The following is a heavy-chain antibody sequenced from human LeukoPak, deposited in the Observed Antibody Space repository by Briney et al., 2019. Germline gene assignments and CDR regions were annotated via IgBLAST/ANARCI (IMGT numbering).Heavy chain of an antibody. CDR2: IYYSGST. CDR1: GGSISSSNW. V-gene: IGHV4-4*02. Sequence: SETLSLTCAVSGGSISSSNWWSWVRQPPGKGLEWIGYIYYSGSTNYNPSLKSRVTISVDTSKNQFSLKLSSVTAADTAVYYCARMYSRPYYFDYWGQGTLVTVSS. J-gene: IGHJ4*02. CDR3: ARMYSRPYYFDY. D-gene: IGHD6-13*01.